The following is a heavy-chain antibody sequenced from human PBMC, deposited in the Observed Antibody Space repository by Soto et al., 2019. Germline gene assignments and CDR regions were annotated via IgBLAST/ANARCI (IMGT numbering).Heavy chain of an antibody. V-gene: IGHV3-11*01. CDR1: GFTFSDYY. J-gene: IGHJ4*02. Sequence: QVQLVESGGGLVTPGGSLRLSCAASGFTFSDYYMSWIRQAPGKGLEWVSYISSSGSTIYYADSVKGRFTISRDNAKNSLYLQMNSLRAEDTALYYCARNNYDFWSGYYANPAFDYWGQGTLVTVSS. D-gene: IGHD3-3*01. CDR2: ISSSGSTI. CDR3: ARNNYDFWSGYYANPAFDY.